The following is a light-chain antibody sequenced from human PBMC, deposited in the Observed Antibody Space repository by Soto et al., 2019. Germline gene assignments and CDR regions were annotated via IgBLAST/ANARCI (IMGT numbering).Light chain of an antibody. V-gene: IGLV2-14*01. CDR2: EVS. CDR1: SRDVGYYNY. CDR3: SSYTSISTRV. J-gene: IGLJ3*02. Sequence: QSALTQPASVSGSPGQSITISCTGTSRDVGYYNYDSGYQQHPGIAPKLTIYEVSNRPSGVSNRFSGSKSGNTASLPISGLQAEDEANYFCSSYTSISTRVFGGGTKLTVL.